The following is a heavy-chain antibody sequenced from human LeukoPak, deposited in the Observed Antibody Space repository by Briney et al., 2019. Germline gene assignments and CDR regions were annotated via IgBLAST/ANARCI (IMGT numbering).Heavy chain of an antibody. Sequence: SETLSLTCAVYGGSLSGSYWSWIRQPPGKGLEWIGEINHSGSANYNPSLKSRVTLSIDKSKNQFSLNLNSVTAEDTAVYYCATWTRPSGSYYNGLYYFDYWGQGTLVTVSS. CDR2: INHSGSA. J-gene: IGHJ4*02. V-gene: IGHV4-34*01. CDR3: ATWTRPSGSYYNGLYYFDY. CDR1: GGSLSGSY. D-gene: IGHD3-10*01.